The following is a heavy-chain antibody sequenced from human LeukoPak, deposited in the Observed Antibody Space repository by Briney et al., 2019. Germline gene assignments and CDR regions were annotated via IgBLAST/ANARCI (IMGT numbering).Heavy chain of an antibody. CDR1: GGSISSSSYY. V-gene: IGHV4-39*07. Sequence: PSETLSLTCTVSGGSISSSSYYWGWIRQPPGKGLEWIGEIYHSGSTNYNPSLKSRVTISVDTSKNQFSLKLSSVTAADTAVYYCARDSGSYGWYWGQGTLVTVSS. J-gene: IGHJ4*02. CDR3: ARDSGSYGWY. CDR2: IYHSGST. D-gene: IGHD1-26*01.